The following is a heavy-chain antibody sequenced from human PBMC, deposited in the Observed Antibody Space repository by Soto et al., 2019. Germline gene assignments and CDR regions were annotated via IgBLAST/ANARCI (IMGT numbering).Heavy chain of an antibody. CDR2: SYYSGST. V-gene: IGHV4-59*01. D-gene: IGHD3-22*01. CDR1: GGSISSYY. Sequence: KASETLSLTSTVSGGSISSYYWSWIRQPPGKGLEWIGYSYYSGSTNHNPSLKSRVTISVDTSKNQFSLKLSSVTAADTAVYYCARWTYYYDSSGYYNWFDPWGQGTLVTVSS. CDR3: ARWTYYYDSSGYYNWFDP. J-gene: IGHJ5*02.